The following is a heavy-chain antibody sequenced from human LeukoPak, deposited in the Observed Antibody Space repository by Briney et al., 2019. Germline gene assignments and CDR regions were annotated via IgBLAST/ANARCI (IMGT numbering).Heavy chain of an antibody. Sequence: GGSLRLSCAASGFTFSNYAMSWVRQAPGKGLEWVSAISGSGGATYYADSVRGRLTISRDNSKNTLYLQMNSLRAEDTAVYYCAKSSSGWYSFHYWGQGTLVTVSS. D-gene: IGHD6-19*01. V-gene: IGHV3-23*01. J-gene: IGHJ4*02. CDR1: GFTFSNYA. CDR2: ISGSGGAT. CDR3: AKSSSGWYSFHY.